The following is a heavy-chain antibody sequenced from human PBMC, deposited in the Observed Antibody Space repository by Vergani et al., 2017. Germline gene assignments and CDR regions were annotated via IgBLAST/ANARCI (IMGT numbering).Heavy chain of an antibody. Sequence: QVQLVQSGAEVGKPGASVKISCKASGYTFTAYYIHWVRQAPEQGLEWMGRIIPVLGKTKYAQDFQGRLTITADTSTSTAYMELTSLRSQDTAVYYCARDPRGYGGDPEDYYY. CDR2: IIPVLGKT. D-gene: IGHD2-21*02. J-gene: IGHJ6*01. CDR1: GYTFTAYY. CDR3: ARDPRGYGGDPEDYYY. V-gene: IGHV1-69*09.